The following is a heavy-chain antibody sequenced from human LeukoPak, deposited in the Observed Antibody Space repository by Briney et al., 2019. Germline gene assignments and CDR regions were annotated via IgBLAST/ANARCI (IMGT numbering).Heavy chain of an antibody. CDR1: GFIFGSYA. J-gene: IGHJ4*02. Sequence: GGSLRLSCAASGFIFGSYAMSWVRQAPGKGLEWVSAISGRGGSTYYADSVKGRFTISRDNSKNTLYLQMNSLRAEDTAVYYCAKGPYYYDSSGYYYALDYWGQGTLVTVSS. CDR2: ISGRGGST. CDR3: AKGPYYYDSSGYYYALDY. D-gene: IGHD3-22*01. V-gene: IGHV3-23*01.